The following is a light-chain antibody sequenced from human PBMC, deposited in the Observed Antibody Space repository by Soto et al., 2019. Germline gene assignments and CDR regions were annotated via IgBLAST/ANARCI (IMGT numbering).Light chain of an antibody. CDR1: QSISSW. Sequence: DIQMTQSPSTLSASPGDRVTISCRASQSISSWLAWYQHKPGKPPKLLIYDASNSDSGVPSRFSGSGSGTEFSLTISNLQPDDCATYYCQQYENYWTFGQGTKVDIK. J-gene: IGKJ1*01. CDR3: QQYENYWT. V-gene: IGKV1-5*01. CDR2: DAS.